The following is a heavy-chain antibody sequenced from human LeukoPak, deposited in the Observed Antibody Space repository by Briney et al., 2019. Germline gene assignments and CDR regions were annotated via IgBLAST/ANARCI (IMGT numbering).Heavy chain of an antibody. CDR3: VKDLNGTWSFDY. CDR2: ISSNEYDT. CDR1: GFTFSACF. Sequence: GGSLRLSCSASGFTFSACFMHWVRQAPGKGLEYVSSISSNEYDTYYADSVKGRFTISRDNSKNTLFLQMSSLRAEDTAVYYCVKDLNGTWSFDYWGQGTLLTVSS. J-gene: IGHJ4*02. D-gene: IGHD2-8*01. V-gene: IGHV3-64D*06.